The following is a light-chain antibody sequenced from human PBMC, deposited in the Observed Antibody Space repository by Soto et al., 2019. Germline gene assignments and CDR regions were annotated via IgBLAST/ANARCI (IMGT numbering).Light chain of an antibody. CDR2: DAS. Sequence: TQLTQSPSSLSASVGDRVTITCRAGQSISSWLAWYQQKPGKAPKLLIYDASSLESGVPSRFSGSGSGTELTLTITSLQPDDFETYYCQQYNNYFRTFGQGTKVDIK. CDR3: QQYNNYFRT. CDR1: QSISSW. V-gene: IGKV1-5*01. J-gene: IGKJ1*01.